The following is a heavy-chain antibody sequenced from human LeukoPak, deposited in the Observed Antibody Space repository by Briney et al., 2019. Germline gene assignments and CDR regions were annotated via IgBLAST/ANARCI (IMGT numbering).Heavy chain of an antibody. V-gene: IGHV4-30-2*03. D-gene: IGHD3-22*01. CDR2: IRYSGST. CDR1: GDSLSSGGYS. J-gene: IGHJ4*02. Sequence: SETLSLTCEVSGDSLSSGGYSWSWIRQPPGKGLEWIGYIRYSGSTYYNPSLKSRVTISVDTSKNQFSLKLSSVTAADTAVYYCARHGSSITMIVGGINYFDYWGQGTLVTVSS. CDR3: ARHGSSITMIVGGINYFDY.